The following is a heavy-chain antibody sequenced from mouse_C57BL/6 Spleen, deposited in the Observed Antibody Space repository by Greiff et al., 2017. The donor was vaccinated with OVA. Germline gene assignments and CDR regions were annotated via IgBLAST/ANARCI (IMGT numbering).Heavy chain of an antibody. Sequence: EVQLQESVAELVRPGASVKLSCTASGFNIKNTYMHWVKQRPEQGLEWIGRIDPANGNTKYAPQFQGKATITADTSSNTAYLQLSSLTSEDTAIYYCARCTTVVAHYWYFDVWGTGTTVTVSS. CDR1: GFNIKNTY. D-gene: IGHD1-1*01. J-gene: IGHJ1*03. CDR2: IDPANGNT. CDR3: ARCTTVVAHYWYFDV. V-gene: IGHV14-3*01.